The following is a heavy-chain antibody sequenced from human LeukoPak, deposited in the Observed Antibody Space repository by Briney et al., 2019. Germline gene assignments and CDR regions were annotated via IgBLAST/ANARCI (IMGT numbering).Heavy chain of an antibody. CDR2: IYYSGST. V-gene: IGHV4-39*07. CDR1: GGSLSSNTYY. CDR3: AGNKVVGATGFGTELGSFDI. D-gene: IGHD1-26*01. Sequence: PSETLSLTCSVSGGSLSSNTYYWGWIRQPPGKGLEWIGSIYYSGSTYYNPSLKSRVTISIDTSKNQFSLTLNSVTAADTAVYYCAGNKVVGATGFGTELGSFDIWGQGTKV. J-gene: IGHJ3*02.